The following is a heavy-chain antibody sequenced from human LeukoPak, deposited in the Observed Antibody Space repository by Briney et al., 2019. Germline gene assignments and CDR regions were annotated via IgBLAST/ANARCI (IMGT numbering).Heavy chain of an antibody. CDR3: ARGDIVGATWAFDI. CDR1: GFTFSDYY. V-gene: IGHV3-11*01. D-gene: IGHD1-26*01. J-gene: IGHJ3*02. Sequence: PGGSLRLSCAASGFTFSDYYMSWIRQAPGKGLEWVSYISSSGSTIYYADSVKGRFTISRDNAKNSLYLQMNSLRAEDTAVYYCARGDIVGATWAFDIWGQGTMVTVSS. CDR2: ISSSGSTI.